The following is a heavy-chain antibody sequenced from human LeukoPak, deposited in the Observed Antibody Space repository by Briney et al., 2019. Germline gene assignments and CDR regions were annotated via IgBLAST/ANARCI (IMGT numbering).Heavy chain of an antibody. V-gene: IGHV4-61*08. CDR1: GGSISSGGYY. J-gene: IGHJ4*02. D-gene: IGHD6-13*01. CDR3: ARRCSSSWYGKYYFDY. Sequence: RASETLSLTCTVSGGSISSGGYYWSWIRQPPGKGLEWIGYIYYSGSTNYNPSLKSRVTISVDTSKNQFSLKLSSVTAADTAVYYCARRCSSSWYGKYYFDYWGQGTLVTVSS. CDR2: IYYSGST.